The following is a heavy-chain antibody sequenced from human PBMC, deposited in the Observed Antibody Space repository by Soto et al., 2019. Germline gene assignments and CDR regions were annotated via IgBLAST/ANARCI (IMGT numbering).Heavy chain of an antibody. Sequence: QVQLVQSGAEVKKPGASVKVSCKASGYTFTNYDINWVRQATGQGLEWMGWMTPNSGNTGYAQKFQGRVTMTRDTSKNTAYMELSSLKSEDTAVYYCARNTYERGDFDYWGQGTLVTVSS. V-gene: IGHV1-8*01. J-gene: IGHJ4*02. CDR2: MTPNSGNT. CDR3: ARNTYERGDFDY. CDR1: GYTFTNYD. D-gene: IGHD3-10*02.